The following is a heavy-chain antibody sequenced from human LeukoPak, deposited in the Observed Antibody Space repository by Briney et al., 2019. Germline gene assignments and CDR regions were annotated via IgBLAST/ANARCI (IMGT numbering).Heavy chain of an antibody. CDR3: ARLVDSSGWRGAYYFDY. D-gene: IGHD6-19*01. CDR2: ISAYNGNT. V-gene: IGHV1-18*01. J-gene: IGHJ4*02. CDR1: GYTFTSYG. Sequence: ASVKVSCKASGYTFTSYGISWVRQAPGQGLEWMGWISAYNGNTNYAQKLQGRVTMTTDTSTSTAYMELRSLRSDDTAVYYCARLVDSSGWRGAYYFDYWGQGTLVTVSS.